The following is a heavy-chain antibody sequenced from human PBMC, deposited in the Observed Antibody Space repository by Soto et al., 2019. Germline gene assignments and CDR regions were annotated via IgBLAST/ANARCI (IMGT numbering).Heavy chain of an antibody. CDR3: ARDYCSGGSCYSSYFQH. D-gene: IGHD2-15*01. CDR1: GFTFSSYA. V-gene: IGHV3-23*01. J-gene: IGHJ1*01. CDR2: ISGSGGST. Sequence: EVQLLESGGGLVQPGGSLRLSCAASGFTFSSYAMSWVRQAPGKGLEWVSAISGSGGSTYYADSVKGRFTISRDNSKNTLYLQMTSLRAEDTAVYYCARDYCSGGSCYSSYFQHWGQGTLVTVSS.